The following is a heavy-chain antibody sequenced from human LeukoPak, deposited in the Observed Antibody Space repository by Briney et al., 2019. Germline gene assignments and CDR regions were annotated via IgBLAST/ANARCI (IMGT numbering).Heavy chain of an antibody. V-gene: IGHV3-48*03. D-gene: IGHD4-23*01. CDR3: ARDYGGSSPFDY. Sequence: GGSLRLSCAASGFTFSSYEMNWVRQAPGKGLEWVSYISSSGSDIYYADSVKGRFTISRDNAKNSLYLHMNSLRAEDTAVYYCARDYGGSSPFDYWGQGTLVAVSS. CDR1: GFTFSSYE. CDR2: ISSSGSDI. J-gene: IGHJ4*02.